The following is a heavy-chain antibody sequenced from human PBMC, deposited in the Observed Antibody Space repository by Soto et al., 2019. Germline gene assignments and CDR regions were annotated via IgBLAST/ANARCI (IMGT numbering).Heavy chain of an antibody. CDR2: ISRSGGGT. Sequence: EVQLLESGGGLVQPGGSLRLSCAASGFTFRSYAMSWVRQAPGKGLECVSAISRSGGGTYYADSVKGRFTISRDNSKNTLYLQMNSLRAEDTAVYYCAKVPLFAVVTAFDYWGQGTLVTVSS. D-gene: IGHD2-21*02. J-gene: IGHJ4*02. CDR1: GFTFRSYA. CDR3: AKVPLFAVVTAFDY. V-gene: IGHV3-23*01.